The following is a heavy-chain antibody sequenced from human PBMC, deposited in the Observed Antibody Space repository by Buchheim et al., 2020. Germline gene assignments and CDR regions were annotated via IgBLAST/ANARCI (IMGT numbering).Heavy chain of an antibody. D-gene: IGHD3-16*01. CDR1: GFTFRTYG. CDR2: ISYDGNNK. CDR3: AKDWANSGMDV. V-gene: IGHV3-30*18. Sequence: QVQLVESGGGVVQPGRSLRLSCVVSGFTFRTYGMYWVRQAPGKGLEWLAVISYDGNNKYYADSVKGRFTIFRDNSMNTLYLQIHSLRADDTAVYYCAKDWANSGMDVWGQGTT. J-gene: IGHJ6*02.